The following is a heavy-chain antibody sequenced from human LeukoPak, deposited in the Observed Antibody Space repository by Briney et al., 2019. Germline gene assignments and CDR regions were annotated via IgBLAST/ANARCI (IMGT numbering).Heavy chain of an antibody. J-gene: IGHJ4*02. CDR3: ARVHSGQD. V-gene: IGHV1-8*01. D-gene: IGHD5-12*01. Sequence: ASVKVSCKASGYTFSTYDINWVRHATGQGLEWMGWMNTNSGNTGNAQKFRGRVTMTRDTSITTAYLELSSLTSEDTAVYYCARVHSGQDWGQGTLVAVSS. CDR1: GYTFSTYD. CDR2: MNTNSGNT.